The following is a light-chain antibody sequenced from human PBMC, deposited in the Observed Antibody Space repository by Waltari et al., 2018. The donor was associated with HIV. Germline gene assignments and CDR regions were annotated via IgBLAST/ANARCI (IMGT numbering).Light chain of an antibody. CDR2: RNN. Sequence: QSVLTQPPSASGTPGQRVTLSCSGSSSNIGSKYVYWYQQLPGTAPKLLIYRNNQLPSGVPDRFSGSKSGTSASLAISGLRSEDEADYYCAAWDDSLSGVVFGGGTKLTVL. V-gene: IGLV1-47*01. CDR3: AAWDDSLSGVV. CDR1: SSNIGSKY. J-gene: IGLJ3*02.